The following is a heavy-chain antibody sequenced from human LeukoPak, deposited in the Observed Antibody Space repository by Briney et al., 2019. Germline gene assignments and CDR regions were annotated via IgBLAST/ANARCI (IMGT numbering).Heavy chain of an antibody. CDR1: GFTFSSYA. V-gene: IGHV3-23*01. J-gene: IGHJ5*02. CDR3: ARDQKSYDYVWGSYPFS. Sequence: PGGSLRLSCAASGFTFSSYAMSWVRQAPGKGPKGLEGVSGISGSVGSVYYADSVKGRLTISRDNSKNTLYLQMNSLSAEDTAVYYCARDQKSYDYVWGSYPFSWGQGTLVTVSS. CDR2: ISGSVGSV. D-gene: IGHD3-16*02.